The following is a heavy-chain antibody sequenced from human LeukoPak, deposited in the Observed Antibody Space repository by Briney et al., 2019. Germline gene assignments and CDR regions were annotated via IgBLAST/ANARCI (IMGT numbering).Heavy chain of an antibody. V-gene: IGHV4-38-2*02. CDR3: ARSHRMGSPLVGEVDP. J-gene: IGHJ5*02. D-gene: IGHD3-10*01. CDR1: GYSISSGYY. Sequence: SETLSLTCTVSGYSISSGYYWGWIRQAPGKGLEWIGSIYHSGPTYYNPSLKSRVTTSVDTSKNQFSLRLSSVTAADTAMYYCARSHRMGSPLVGEVDPWGQGTLVTVSS. CDR2: IYHSGPT.